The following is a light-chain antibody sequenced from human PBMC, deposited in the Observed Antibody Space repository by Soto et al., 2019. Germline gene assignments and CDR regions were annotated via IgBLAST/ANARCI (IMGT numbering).Light chain of an antibody. Sequence: EIVLTQSPATLSLSPGERATLSCRASESVSSYLAWYQQKPGQAPRLLIYDASNRATGIPARFSGSGSETDFTLTISSLEPEDFAVYYCQQRSNWRITFGQGTRLEIK. J-gene: IGKJ5*01. CDR2: DAS. CDR3: QQRSNWRIT. V-gene: IGKV3-11*01. CDR1: ESVSSY.